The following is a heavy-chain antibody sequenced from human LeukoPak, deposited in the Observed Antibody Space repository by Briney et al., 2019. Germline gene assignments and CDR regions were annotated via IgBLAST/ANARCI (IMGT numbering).Heavy chain of an antibody. CDR3: ARDLDRIVPTTADY. D-gene: IGHD5-12*01. CDR2: ISTNNGNA. V-gene: IGHV1-18*01. Sequence: ASVKVSCKASGYTFTSYGISWVRQAPGQGLEWMGWISTNNGNADYAQKFRGRVTMTTDTSTNTAYMEVRSLRSDDTAVYYRARDLDRIVPTTADYWGQGTLVTVSS. CDR1: GYTFTSYG. J-gene: IGHJ4*02.